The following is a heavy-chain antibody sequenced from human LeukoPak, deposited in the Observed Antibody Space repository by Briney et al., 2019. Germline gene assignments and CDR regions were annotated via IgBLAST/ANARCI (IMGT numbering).Heavy chain of an antibody. CDR2: ISTSGGGT. Sequence: GGSLRLSCAASGFTFSSYGMTWVRQAPGKGLEWVSAISTSGGGTYYADSVKGRFTISRDNSKNTLYLQMNSLRAEDTAVYYCARDGVYVGAHGAFDIWGQGTMVTVSS. D-gene: IGHD1-26*01. J-gene: IGHJ3*02. CDR3: ARDGVYVGAHGAFDI. V-gene: IGHV3-23*01. CDR1: GFTFSSYG.